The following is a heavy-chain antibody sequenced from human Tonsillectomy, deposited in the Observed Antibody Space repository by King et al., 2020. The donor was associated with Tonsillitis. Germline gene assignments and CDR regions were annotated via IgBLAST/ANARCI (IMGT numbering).Heavy chain of an antibody. J-gene: IGHJ4*02. CDR2: ISASGGNT. CDR3: AKASIRPRVLTPWYYFDC. CDR1: YA. V-gene: IGHV3-23*01. Sequence: YAMSWVRQAPGKGLEWVSGISASGGNTYYADSVKGRFTISRDNSKNTLYLQMNSLIAADTAVYYCAKASIRPRVLTPWYYFDCRGPGHLVTVS. D-gene: IGHD4/OR15-4a*01.